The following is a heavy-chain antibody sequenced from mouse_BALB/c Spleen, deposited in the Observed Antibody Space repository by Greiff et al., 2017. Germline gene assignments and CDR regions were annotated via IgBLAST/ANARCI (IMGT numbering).Heavy chain of an antibody. Sequence: QVHLQQSGAELVRPGTSVKVSCKASGYAFTNYLIEWVKQRPGQGLEWIGVINPGSGGTNYNEKFKGKATLTADKSSSTAYMQLSSLTSDDSAVYFCAVYDGYYDYYAMDYWGQGTSVTVSS. CDR2: INPGSGGT. V-gene: IGHV1-54*01. CDR3: AVYDGYYDYYAMDY. CDR1: GYAFTNYL. D-gene: IGHD2-3*01. J-gene: IGHJ4*01.